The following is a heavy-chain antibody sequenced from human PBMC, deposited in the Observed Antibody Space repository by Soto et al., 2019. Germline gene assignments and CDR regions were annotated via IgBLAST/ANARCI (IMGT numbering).Heavy chain of an antibody. Sequence: PGGSLRLSCEASGFTFSNHWMNWVRQAPGKGLEWVANIKQDGSEKFFVDSVKGRFTISRDNARNSLYLQMNSLRAEDTAVYYCARAYGGAWYPDYWGQGALVTVSS. J-gene: IGHJ4*02. CDR2: IKQDGSEK. CDR1: GFTFSNHW. CDR3: ARAYGGAWYPDY. D-gene: IGHD6-19*01. V-gene: IGHV3-7*03.